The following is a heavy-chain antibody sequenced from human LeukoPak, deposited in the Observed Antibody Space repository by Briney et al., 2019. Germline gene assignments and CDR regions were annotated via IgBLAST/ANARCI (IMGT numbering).Heavy chain of an antibody. CDR3: ARAPGQGGGSTYYFGY. D-gene: IGHD1-26*01. Sequence: ASVKVSCKASGYTFTGYYMHWVRQAPGQGLEWMGWINPNSGDTDYAQKFQGRVTMTRDTSITTAYMELSSLRSDDTAVYYCARAPGQGGGSTYYFGYWGQGTLVTVSS. J-gene: IGHJ4*02. CDR1: GYTFTGYY. V-gene: IGHV1-2*02. CDR2: INPNSGDT.